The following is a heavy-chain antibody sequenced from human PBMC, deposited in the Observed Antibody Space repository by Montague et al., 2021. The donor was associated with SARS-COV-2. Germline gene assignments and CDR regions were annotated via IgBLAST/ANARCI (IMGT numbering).Heavy chain of an antibody. J-gene: IGHJ3*01. Sequence: SLRLSCAASGFIFSNFAFHWVRQAPGKGLEWVAIITYDGIDKFYADSVKGRFTISRDNSKNTLYLRMNSLTPEDTAVYYCARERVPPDYGGAFDLWGQGTLVTVSS. CDR1: GFIFSNFA. CDR3: ARERVPPDYGGAFDL. CDR2: ITYDGIDK. V-gene: IGHV3-30-3*01. D-gene: IGHD4/OR15-4a*01.